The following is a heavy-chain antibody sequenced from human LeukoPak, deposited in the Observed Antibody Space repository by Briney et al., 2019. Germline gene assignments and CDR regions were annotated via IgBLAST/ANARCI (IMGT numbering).Heavy chain of an antibody. D-gene: IGHD3-22*01. Sequence: SETLSLTCTVSGGSISSGSYYWSWIRQPAGKGLEWIGRIYTSGSTNYNPPLKSRVTISVDTSKNQFSLKLSPVTAADTAVYYCAREGGGYYYDSSGYYDYWGQGTLVTVSS. J-gene: IGHJ4*02. V-gene: IGHV4-61*02. CDR2: IYTSGST. CDR1: GGSISSGSYY. CDR3: AREGGGYYYDSSGYYDY.